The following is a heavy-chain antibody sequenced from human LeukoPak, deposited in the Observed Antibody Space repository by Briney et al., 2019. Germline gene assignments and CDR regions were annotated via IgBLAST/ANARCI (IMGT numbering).Heavy chain of an antibody. J-gene: IGHJ4*02. CDR2: IYYSGST. D-gene: IGHD3-16*01. V-gene: IGHV4-59*08. CDR3: ARQGGRDYVVY. CDR1: GGSISSYY. Sequence: SETLSLTCTVSGGSISSYYWSWIRQPPGKGLEWIGYIYYSGSTNYNPSLKSRVTISVDTSKNQFSLKLSSVTAADTAVYYCARQGGRDYVVYWGQGTLVTVSS.